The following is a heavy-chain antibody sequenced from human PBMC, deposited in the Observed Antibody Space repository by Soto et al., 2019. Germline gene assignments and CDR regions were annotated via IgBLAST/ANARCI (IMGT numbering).Heavy chain of an antibody. Sequence: PGESLKISCQASGYSFTTYWIGWVRQMPGRGLEWMATIYPRDSDHRYSLSFEGHVTISVDKSISTVFLQWSGLKASDSAMYFCARLPRRDGYKFFDYWGQGTLVTVSS. CDR3: ARLPRRDGYKFFDY. V-gene: IGHV5-51*01. CDR2: IYPRDSDH. J-gene: IGHJ4*02. CDR1: GYSFTTYW. D-gene: IGHD6-25*01.